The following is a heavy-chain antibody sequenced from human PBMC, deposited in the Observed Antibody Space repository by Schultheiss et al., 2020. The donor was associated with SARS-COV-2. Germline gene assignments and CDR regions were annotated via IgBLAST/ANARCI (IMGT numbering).Heavy chain of an antibody. Sequence: SETLSLTCTVSGGSISSGDYYWSWIRQPPGKGLEWIGYIYYSGSTNYNPSLRSRVTISIDTSKNQLSLKLKFVTAADTAMYYCARLGPSSPWFDHWGQGTQVTVSS. CDR2: IYYSGST. CDR1: GGSISSGDYY. V-gene: IGHV4-30-4*01. D-gene: IGHD2-2*01. J-gene: IGHJ5*02. CDR3: ARLGPSSPWFDH.